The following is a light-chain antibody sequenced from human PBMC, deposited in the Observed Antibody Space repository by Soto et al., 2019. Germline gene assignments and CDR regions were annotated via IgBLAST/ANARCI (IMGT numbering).Light chain of an antibody. J-gene: IGKJ5*01. CDR1: QSISIY. CDR3: QQYENLPT. Sequence: SQTTQSPSSLSASVGDRDTITCRASQSISIYLNWYQQKPGRAPKLLIYDASNLEAGVPSRFRGSGSGTDFTFTISRLQPEDIATYYCQQYENLPTSGHGTRLEIK. V-gene: IGKV1-33*01. CDR2: DAS.